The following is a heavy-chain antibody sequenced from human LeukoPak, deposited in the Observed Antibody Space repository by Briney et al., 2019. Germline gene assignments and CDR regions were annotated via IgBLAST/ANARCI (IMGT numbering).Heavy chain of an antibody. Sequence: ASVKVSCKASGGTFSIYAISWVRQAPGLGLEWMGGIIPIFGTANYAQKFQGRVTITTDESTSTAYMELSSLRSEDTAVYYCARALTYYYGSGSSCCPTQWGQGTLVTVSS. CDR1: GGTFSIYA. J-gene: IGHJ4*02. CDR2: IIPIFGTA. CDR3: ARALTYYYGSGSSCCPTQ. D-gene: IGHD3-10*01. V-gene: IGHV1-69*05.